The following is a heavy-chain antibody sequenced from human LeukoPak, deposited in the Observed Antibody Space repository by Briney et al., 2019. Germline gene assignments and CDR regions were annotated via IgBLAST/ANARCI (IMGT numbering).Heavy chain of an antibody. V-gene: IGHV3-23*01. CDR3: AKEIWPTVTTPGHTHFDY. Sequence: GGSLRLSCGASGFTFSSYGMSWVRQAPGKGLEWVSSISDSGDRTFYADSVKGRFTISRDNSKNTLCLQMNSLRAEDTAVYYCAKEIWPTVTTPGHTHFDYWGQGTLVTVSS. D-gene: IGHD4-17*01. CDR1: GFTFSSYG. CDR2: ISDSGDRT. J-gene: IGHJ4*02.